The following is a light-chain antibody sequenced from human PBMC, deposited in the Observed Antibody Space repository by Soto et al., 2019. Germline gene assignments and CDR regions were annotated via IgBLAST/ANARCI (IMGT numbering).Light chain of an antibody. J-gene: IGLJ3*02. Sequence: QAVVTQPPSASGTPGQRVTISCSGSSSNIGISAVNWYQHLPGTAPKVLIYSNNQRPSGVPDRFSGSKSGTSASLAISGLRSEDEADYLCAVWDDSLKAWVFGGGTKLTVL. CDR3: AVWDDSLKAWV. CDR1: SSNIGISA. CDR2: SNN. V-gene: IGLV1-44*01.